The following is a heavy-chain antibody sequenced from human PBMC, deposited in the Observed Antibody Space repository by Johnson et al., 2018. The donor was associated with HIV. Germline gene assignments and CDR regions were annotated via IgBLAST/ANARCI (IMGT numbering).Heavy chain of an antibody. V-gene: IGHV3-74*01. Sequence: VQLVESGGALVQPGESLTLSCAASGFTFSNSGMHWVRQAPGEGLVWVTGVYSDGATINYDDSVKGRFTISRDNAKNTLYLQMNSLRAEDTAVYFCAREVDGFDIRGQGTMVIVSS. CDR2: VYSDGATI. CDR1: GFTFSNSG. CDR3: AREVDGFDI. J-gene: IGHJ3*02. D-gene: IGHD5-24*01.